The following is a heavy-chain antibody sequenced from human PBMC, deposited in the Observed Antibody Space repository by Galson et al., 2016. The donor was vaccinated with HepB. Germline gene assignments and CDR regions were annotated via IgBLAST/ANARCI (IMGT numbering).Heavy chain of an antibody. Sequence: SVKVSCKASGYTFTGYYMHWVRQAPGQGLEWMGWINPNSGGTKYAKKFQGWVTMTRDTSISTAYMELSRLRSDDTAVYYCAGDSGSFGVSAFDIWGQGTMVTVSS. CDR1: GYTFTGYY. J-gene: IGHJ3*02. CDR2: INPNSGGT. CDR3: AGDSGSFGVSAFDI. D-gene: IGHD1-26*01. V-gene: IGHV1-2*04.